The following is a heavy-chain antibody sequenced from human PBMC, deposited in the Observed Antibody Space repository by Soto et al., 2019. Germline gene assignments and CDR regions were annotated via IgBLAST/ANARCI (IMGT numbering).Heavy chain of an antibody. D-gene: IGHD3-10*01. J-gene: IGHJ5*02. V-gene: IGHV4-31*03. CDR2: IYYSGST. CDR3: ARGRFGRVRYNWFDP. CDR1: GGSISSGGYY. Sequence: SETLSLTCTVSGGSISSGGYYWSRIRQHPGKGLEWIGYIYYSGSTYYNPSLKSRVTISVDTSKNQFSLKLSSVTAADTAVYYCARGRFGRVRYNWFDPWCQGTLVTVST.